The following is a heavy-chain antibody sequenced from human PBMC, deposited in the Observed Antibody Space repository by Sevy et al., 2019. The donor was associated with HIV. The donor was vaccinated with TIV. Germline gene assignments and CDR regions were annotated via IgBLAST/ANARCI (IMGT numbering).Heavy chain of an antibody. CDR3: ARDSTTRPRVLDY. Sequence: SETLSLTCSVSGGSISSYFWTWVRQSPGKGLEWIGNIYFTGNTDYSPSLKSRVTLSLDTSNSHFYLILNSVTAADTAVYYCARDSTTRPRVLDYWGQGTLVTVSS. CDR1: GGSISSYF. D-gene: IGHD1-1*01. J-gene: IGHJ4*02. CDR2: IYFTGNT. V-gene: IGHV4-59*01.